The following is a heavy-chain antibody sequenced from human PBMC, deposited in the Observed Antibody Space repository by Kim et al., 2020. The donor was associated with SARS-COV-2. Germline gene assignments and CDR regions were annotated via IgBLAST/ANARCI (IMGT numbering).Heavy chain of an antibody. Sequence: GGSLRLSCAASGFTFSSYAMSWVRQAPGKGLEWVSAISGSGGSTYYADSVKGRFTISRDNSKNTLYLQMNSLRAKDTAVYYCAKETGYYDSSGYYYWTFDYWGQGTLVTVSS. D-gene: IGHD3-22*01. J-gene: IGHJ4*02. CDR3: AKETGYYDSSGYYYWTFDY. V-gene: IGHV3-23*01. CDR1: GFTFSSYA. CDR2: ISGSGGST.